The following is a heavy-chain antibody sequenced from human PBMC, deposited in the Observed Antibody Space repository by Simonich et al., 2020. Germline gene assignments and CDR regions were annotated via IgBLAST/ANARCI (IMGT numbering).Heavy chain of an antibody. J-gene: IGHJ6*02. V-gene: IGHV4-38-2*01. Sequence: QVQLQESGPGLVKPSETLSLTCAVSGYSISSGYYWGWIRQPPGKGLEWIGSLYHSGGTYYNPSLKSRVTISVDTSKNQFSLKLSSVTAADTAVYYCARVGYSNYYYYGMDVWGQGTTVTVSS. CDR1: GYSISSGYY. CDR3: ARVGYSNYYYYGMDV. CDR2: LYHSGGT. D-gene: IGHD6-13*01.